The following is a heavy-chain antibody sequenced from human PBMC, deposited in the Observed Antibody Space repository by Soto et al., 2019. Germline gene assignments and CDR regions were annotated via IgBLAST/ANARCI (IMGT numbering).Heavy chain of an antibody. Sequence: PSETLSLTCTVSGGSISSGDYYWSWIRQPPGKGLEWIGYIYYSGSTYYNPSLKSRVTISVDTSKNQFSLKLSSVTAADTAVYYCARGYDSSGYYYYFDYWGQGTLVTVSS. CDR3: ARGYDSSGYYYYFDY. CDR2: IYYSGST. V-gene: IGHV4-30-4*01. CDR1: GGSISSGDYY. D-gene: IGHD3-22*01. J-gene: IGHJ4*02.